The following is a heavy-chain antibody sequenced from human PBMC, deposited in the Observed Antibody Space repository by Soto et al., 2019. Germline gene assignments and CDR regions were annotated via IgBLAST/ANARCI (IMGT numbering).Heavy chain of an antibody. Sequence: QVQLQQWGAGLLKPSETLSLTCAVYGGSFSGYYWTWIRQSPEKGLEWIGEVNHSGTTYYNPSLKTSVTISVHTPKKQFSLKMSSVTAADTAVYYCARGIGYCSSINCYSSRRLRFDSWGQGTLVTVSS. CDR2: VNHSGTT. J-gene: IGHJ4*02. V-gene: IGHV4-34*01. D-gene: IGHD2-2*01. CDR1: GGSFSGYY. CDR3: ARGIGYCSSINCYSSRRLRFDS.